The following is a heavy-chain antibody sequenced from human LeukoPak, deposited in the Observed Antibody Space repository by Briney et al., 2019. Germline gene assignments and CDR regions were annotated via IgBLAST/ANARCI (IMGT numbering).Heavy chain of an antibody. Sequence: SETLSLTCTVSDGAISSSSSFWGWILQPPEKGLEWIGSIDYSGSTYYNPSLKSRLTISADTSKNQFSLKLSSVTAADTAVYYCARHRRGEPIDSWGQGTLVTVSS. D-gene: IGHD3-16*01. V-gene: IGHV4-39*01. CDR2: IDYSGST. CDR3: ARHRRGEPIDS. CDR1: DGAISSSSSF. J-gene: IGHJ4*02.